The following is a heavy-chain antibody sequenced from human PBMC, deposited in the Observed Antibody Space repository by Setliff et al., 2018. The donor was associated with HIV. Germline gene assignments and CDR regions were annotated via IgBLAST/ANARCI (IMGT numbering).Heavy chain of an antibody. CDR2: IYYSGST. CDR3: ARVFVDTADYYAPLFDY. J-gene: IGHJ4*02. D-gene: IGHD5-18*01. Sequence: SETLSLTCTVSGGSVSSGSYYWSWIRQPPGKGLEWIGYIYYSGSTKHNPSLKSRVTMSVDTSKNQFSLRLTSVTAADTAVYYCARVFVDTADYYAPLFDYWGQGTLVTVSS. CDR1: GGSVSSGSYY. V-gene: IGHV4-61*01.